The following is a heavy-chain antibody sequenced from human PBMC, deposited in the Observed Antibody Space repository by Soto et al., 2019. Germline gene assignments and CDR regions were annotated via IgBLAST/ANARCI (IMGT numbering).Heavy chain of an antibody. Sequence: PGGSLRLSCAASGFTFSDCGMHWVRQAPGKGLEWVAVISYDGSNEYYVDSVKGRFIISRDNSKNTLYLQMNSLRAEDTAVYYCAKDGLLAGEFEYWGQGTLVTVSS. D-gene: IGHD7-27*01. CDR2: ISYDGSNE. CDR1: GFTFSDCG. CDR3: AKDGLLAGEFEY. V-gene: IGHV3-30*18. J-gene: IGHJ4*02.